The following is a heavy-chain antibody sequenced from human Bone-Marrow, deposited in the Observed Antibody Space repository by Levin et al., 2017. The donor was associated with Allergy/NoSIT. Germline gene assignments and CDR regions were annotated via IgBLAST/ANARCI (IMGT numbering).Heavy chain of an antibody. Sequence: PPASVKVSCKASGYTFTGYYIHWVRQAPGQGLEWMGLIIPNSGGTNYPQKFQGRVTMTRDTSITTAYMELSGLRSDDTAVSYCARERGYCTDTSCYSSFDAWGQGTLVIVSS. D-gene: IGHD2-2*01. CDR1: GYTFTGYY. J-gene: IGHJ5*02. CDR3: ARERGYCTDTSCYSSFDA. V-gene: IGHV1-2*02. CDR2: IIPNSGGT.